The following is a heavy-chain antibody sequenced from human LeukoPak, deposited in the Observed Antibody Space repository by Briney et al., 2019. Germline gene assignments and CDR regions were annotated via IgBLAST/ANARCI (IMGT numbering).Heavy chain of an antibody. D-gene: IGHD2-21*01. V-gene: IGHV3-43D*03. Sequence: GGSLRLSCAASGFSFDDHAMHWVRQAPGKGLEWVSLINWDGSLIYYGDSVRGRFTISRDNSKNSLYLQMNSLRAEDSALYYCAKDGAIQYYYYYYMDVWGKGTTVTVSS. CDR2: INWDGSLI. J-gene: IGHJ6*03. CDR3: AKDGAIQYYYYYYMDV. CDR1: GFSFDDHA.